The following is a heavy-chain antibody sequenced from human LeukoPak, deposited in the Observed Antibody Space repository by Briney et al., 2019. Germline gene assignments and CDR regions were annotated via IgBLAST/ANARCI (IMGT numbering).Heavy chain of an antibody. V-gene: IGHV4-4*02. CDR2: IYHSGSP. J-gene: IGHJ4*02. CDR1: GGSISSNNW. CDR3: ARVNINNWHSCDY. Sequence: SETLSLTCAVSGGSISSNNWWGWVRQPPGKGLEWIGEIYHSGSPNYNPSLKSRVTISVGKSRNHFSLNLSSVTAADTAVYYCARVNINNWHSCDYWGQGTLVTVSS. D-gene: IGHD1-1*01.